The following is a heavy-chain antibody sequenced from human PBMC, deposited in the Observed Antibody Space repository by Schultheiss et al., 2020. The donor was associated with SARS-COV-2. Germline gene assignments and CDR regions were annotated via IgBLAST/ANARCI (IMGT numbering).Heavy chain of an antibody. J-gene: IGHJ4*02. D-gene: IGHD5-24*01. CDR3: ARDSGMATTTLFDY. CDR2: ISSSSSYI. V-gene: IGHV3-21*01. Sequence: GGSLRLSCAASGFTFSSYSMNWVRQAPGKGLEWVSSISSSSSYIYYADSVKGRFTISRDNSKNTLYLQMNSLRAEDTAVYYCARDSGMATTTLFDYWGQGTLVTVSS. CDR1: GFTFSSYS.